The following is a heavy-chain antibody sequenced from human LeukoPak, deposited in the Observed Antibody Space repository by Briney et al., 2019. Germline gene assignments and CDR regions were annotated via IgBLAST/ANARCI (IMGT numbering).Heavy chain of an antibody. CDR2: IGSSSDII. Sequence: PGGSLRLSCAASGFTFSSYSMNWVRQAPGKGLEWVSYIGSSSDIIYYADSVKGRFTISRDNAKNSLYLQVNSLRAEDMAVYYCARDQVTMIVVVKGNWYFDLWGRGTLVTVSS. CDR3: ARDQVTMIVVVKGNWYFDL. CDR1: GFTFSSYS. J-gene: IGHJ2*01. V-gene: IGHV3-48*04. D-gene: IGHD3-22*01.